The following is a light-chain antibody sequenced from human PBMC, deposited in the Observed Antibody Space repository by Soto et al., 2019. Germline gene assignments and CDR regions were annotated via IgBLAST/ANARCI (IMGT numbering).Light chain of an antibody. CDR3: SSYTTTSTRV. CDR2: EVS. V-gene: IGLV2-14*01. Sequence: QSVLTQPASVSGSPGQSITISCTGTSGDVADLNYVSWYQQHPGQAPKLMIYEVSNRPSGVSSRFSGSKSGNTASLTISGLQAEDESNYYCSSYTTTSTRVFGGGTKLTVL. CDR1: SGDVADLNY. J-gene: IGLJ3*02.